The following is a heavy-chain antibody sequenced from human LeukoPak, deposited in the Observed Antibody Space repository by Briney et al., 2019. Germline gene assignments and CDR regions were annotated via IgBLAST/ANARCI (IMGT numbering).Heavy chain of an antibody. D-gene: IGHD3-10*01. V-gene: IGHV3-9*01. CDR1: GFTFSSYA. CDR2: ISWNSGSI. Sequence: GGSLRLSCAASGFTFSSYAMSWVRQAPGKGLEWVSGISWNSGSIGYADSVKGRFTISRDNAKNSLYLQMNSLRAEDTALYYCAKDIFTMVRGVVDYWGQGTLVTVSS. CDR3: AKDIFTMVRGVVDY. J-gene: IGHJ4*02.